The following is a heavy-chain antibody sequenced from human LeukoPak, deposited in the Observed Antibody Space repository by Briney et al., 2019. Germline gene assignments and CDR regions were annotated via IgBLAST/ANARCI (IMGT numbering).Heavy chain of an antibody. V-gene: IGHV3-23*01. J-gene: IGHJ4*02. CDR1: GFTFNTYG. CDR2: ISSSGGST. CDR3: AKDLVTGSLDY. Sequence: GGSLRLSCAASGFTFNTYGMSWVRQAPGKGLEWVSSISSSGGSTYYADSVRGRFTISRDNSKNTLYLQMNSLRAEDTAIYYCAKDLVTGSLDYWGQGTLVTVSS. D-gene: IGHD3-10*01.